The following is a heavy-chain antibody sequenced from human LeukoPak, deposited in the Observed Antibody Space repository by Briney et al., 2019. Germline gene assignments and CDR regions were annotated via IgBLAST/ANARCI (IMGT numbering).Heavy chain of an antibody. CDR1: GFTLSNYL. D-gene: IGHD1-14*01. J-gene: IGHJ5*02. Sequence: GGSLRLSCAASGFTLSNYLMSWVRQAPGKGLEGVSSFGGSGDPTYYADSVQGRFTISRDKSKNTMFLQISSLRVEDTALYYCARHPTGFPNWFDRWGQGTLVTVSP. CDR3: ARHPTGFPNWFDR. CDR2: FGGSGDPT. V-gene: IGHV3-23*01.